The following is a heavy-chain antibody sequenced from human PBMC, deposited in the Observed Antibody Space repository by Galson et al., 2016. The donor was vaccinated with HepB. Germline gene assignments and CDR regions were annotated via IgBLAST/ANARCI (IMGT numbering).Heavy chain of an antibody. V-gene: IGHV3-53*01. J-gene: IGHJ4*02. Sequence: SLRLSCAASGFSVSNNYMTWVRQAPGKGLEWVSLICSGGSTYYADSVKGRFTISRDSSKNTLYLQMNSLRAEDTAVCYCARDRHCITTSCQGRWGPGTLVTVSS. CDR1: GFSVSNNY. CDR3: ARDRHCITTSCQGR. CDR2: ICSGGST. D-gene: IGHD2-2*01.